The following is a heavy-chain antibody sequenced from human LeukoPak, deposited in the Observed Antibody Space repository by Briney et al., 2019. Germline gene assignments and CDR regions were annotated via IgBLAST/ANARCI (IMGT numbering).Heavy chain of an antibody. D-gene: IGHD3-10*01. CDR1: GGSISGTSYY. Sequence: ETLSLTCTVSGGSISGTSYYWGWIRQPPGKGLEWIGSIYYSGSTYYNPSLRSRVTISVDTSKNQFSLKLSSVTAADTAVYYCARGGDFDYWGQGTLVTVSS. CDR3: ARGGDFDY. CDR2: IYYSGST. V-gene: IGHV4-39*07. J-gene: IGHJ4*02.